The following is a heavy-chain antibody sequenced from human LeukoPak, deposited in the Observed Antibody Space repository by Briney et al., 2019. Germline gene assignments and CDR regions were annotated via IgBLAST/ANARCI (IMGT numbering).Heavy chain of an antibody. CDR2: IYYSGST. CDR3: ARLGVVVPAAMDYYYYMDV. D-gene: IGHD2-2*01. V-gene: IGHV4-59*08. CDR1: GGSISSYY. Sequence: TSETLSLTCTVSGGSISSYYWSWIRQPPGKGLEWIGYIYYSGSTNYNPSLKSRVTISVDTSKNQFSLKLSFVTAADTAVYYCARLGVVVPAAMDYYYYMDVWGKGTTVTVSS. J-gene: IGHJ6*03.